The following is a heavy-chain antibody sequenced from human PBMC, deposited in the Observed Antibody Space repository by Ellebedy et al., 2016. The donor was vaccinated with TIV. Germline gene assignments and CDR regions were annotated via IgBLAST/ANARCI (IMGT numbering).Heavy chain of an antibody. J-gene: IGHJ4*02. CDR1: GFPFSRCG. V-gene: IGHV3-30*03. Sequence: GESLKISCVASGFPFSRCGMHWVRQAPGKGLEWVAVISYDGSEKYYEDAVKGRFTISRDNSKNTLYLQMDSLRVEDMGVYYCARGPAMSGEEVVRDTKYFHYWGQGTLVTVSS. D-gene: IGHD3-10*02. CDR3: ARGPAMSGEEVVRDTKYFHY. CDR2: ISYDGSEK.